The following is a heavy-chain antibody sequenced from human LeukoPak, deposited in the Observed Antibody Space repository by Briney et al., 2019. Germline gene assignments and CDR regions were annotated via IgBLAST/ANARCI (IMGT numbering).Heavy chain of an antibody. Sequence: SETLSLTCTVSGGSISSYYWRWIRQPPGKGLEWIGYIYYSGSTNYKPSLTSRVTISVDTSKNQFSLRLSSVTAADTAVYYCARVLGTTGFDYWGQGALVTVAS. J-gene: IGHJ4*02. CDR2: IYYSGST. CDR1: GGSISSYY. V-gene: IGHV4-59*12. D-gene: IGHD1-7*01. CDR3: ARVLGTTGFDY.